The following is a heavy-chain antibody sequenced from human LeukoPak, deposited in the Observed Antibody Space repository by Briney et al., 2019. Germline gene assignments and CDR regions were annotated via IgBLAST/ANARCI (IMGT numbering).Heavy chain of an antibody. CDR1: GFTFSSYR. D-gene: IGHD7-27*01. CDR2: ISSTSHI. V-gene: IGHV3-21*05. J-gene: IGHJ4*02. Sequence: KAGGSLRLSCAASGFTFSSYRMNWVRQAPGKGLEWVSYISSTSHIYYADSVKGRFTVSRDNAKNSLYLQMNSLRDEDTAVYYCARDHDWGFDYWGQGTLVTVSS. CDR3: ARDHDWGFDY.